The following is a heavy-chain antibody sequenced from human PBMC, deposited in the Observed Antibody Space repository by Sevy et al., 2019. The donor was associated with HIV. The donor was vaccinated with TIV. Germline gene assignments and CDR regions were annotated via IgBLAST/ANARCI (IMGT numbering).Heavy chain of an antibody. CDR3: AIINYYDSSGYAKTFDY. CDR2: ISAYNGNT. D-gene: IGHD3-22*01. CDR1: GYTFTSYG. Sequence: ASVKVSCKASGYTFTSYGISWVRQAPGQGLEWMGWISAYNGNTNYAQTLQGRVTMTTDTSTSTAYMELRSLRSDDTAVYYCAIINYYDSSGYAKTFDYWGQGTLVTVSS. J-gene: IGHJ4*02. V-gene: IGHV1-18*01.